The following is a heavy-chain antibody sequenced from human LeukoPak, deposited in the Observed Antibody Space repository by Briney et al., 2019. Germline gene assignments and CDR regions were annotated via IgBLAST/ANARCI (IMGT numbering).Heavy chain of an antibody. CDR1: GYSISSGYY. V-gene: IGHV4-38-2*02. CDR3: GRDPRLNWFEP. J-gene: IGHJ5*02. CDR2: IYHSGST. Sequence: SETLSLTCAVSGYSISSGYYWGWIRQPPGKGLHWIGSIYHSGSTYYNPSLKSRVTISVDTSKNQFSLKLSSMTAADTAVEFCGRDPRLNWFEPWGQGTMVTVSS.